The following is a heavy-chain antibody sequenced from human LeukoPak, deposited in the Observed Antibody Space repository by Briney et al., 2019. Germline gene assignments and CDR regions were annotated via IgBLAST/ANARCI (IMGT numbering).Heavy chain of an antibody. J-gene: IGHJ3*02. D-gene: IGHD2-15*01. Sequence: PSETLSLTCAVSGYSISSGYYWGWIRQPPGKGLEWIGSIYHSGSTYYNPSLKSRVTISVDTSKNQFSLKLSSVTAADTAVYYCARNYCSGGSCYPHDAFDIWGQGTMVTVSS. CDR2: IYHSGST. CDR3: ARNYCSGGSCYPHDAFDI. V-gene: IGHV4-38-2*01. CDR1: GYSISSGYY.